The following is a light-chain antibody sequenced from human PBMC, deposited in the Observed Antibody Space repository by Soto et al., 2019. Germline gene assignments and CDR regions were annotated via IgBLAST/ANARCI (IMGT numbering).Light chain of an antibody. J-gene: IGLJ7*01. CDR1: RSNIGRNF. CDR2: RNN. CDR3: AAWDDTLDAQV. V-gene: IGLV1-47*01. Sequence: QSVLTQSPSASGTPGQRVTISCSRSRSNIGRNFAYWYQHVPGTAPRLLIQRNNERPSGVPDRFSGSKSGTSVSLAISGLRSDDEATYYCAAWDDTLDAQVFGGGTQLTVL.